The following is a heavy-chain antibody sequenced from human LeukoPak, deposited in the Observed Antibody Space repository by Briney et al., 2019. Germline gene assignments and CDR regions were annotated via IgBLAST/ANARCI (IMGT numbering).Heavy chain of an antibody. D-gene: IGHD2-2*01. Sequence: SETQSLTCAVYGGSFSGYYWSWIRQPPGKGLEWIGEINHSGSTNYNPSLKSRVTISVDTSKNQFSLKLSSVTAADTAVYYCARRYCSSTSCYDFDYWGQGTLVT. J-gene: IGHJ4*02. V-gene: IGHV4-34*01. CDR3: ARRYCSSTSCYDFDY. CDR1: GGSFSGYY. CDR2: INHSGST.